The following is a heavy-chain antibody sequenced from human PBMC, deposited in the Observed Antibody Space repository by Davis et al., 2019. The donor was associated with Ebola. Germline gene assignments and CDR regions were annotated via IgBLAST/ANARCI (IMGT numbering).Heavy chain of an antibody. CDR1: GFTFSSYA. CDR2: ISGSGGST. D-gene: IGHD1-26*01. CDR3: AKPPNNIVGAIYYFDY. Sequence: GESLKISCAASGFTFSSYAMSWVRQAPGKWLEWVSSISGSGGSTYSADSVKGRFTISRDNSQNTLYMQMNSLRAEDTAVYYCAKPPNNIVGAIYYFDYWGQGTLVTVSS. J-gene: IGHJ4*02. V-gene: IGHV3-23*01.